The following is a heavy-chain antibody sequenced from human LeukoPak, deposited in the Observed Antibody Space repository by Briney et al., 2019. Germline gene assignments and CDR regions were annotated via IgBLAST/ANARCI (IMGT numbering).Heavy chain of an antibody. Sequence: PGGSLRLSCAASGFTFSIYAMHWVRQAPGKGLEYVSAISSNGGSTYYANSVKGRFTISRDNSKNTRYLQMGSLRAEDMAVYYCARVRDGYNDYWGQGTLVTVSS. CDR3: ARVRDGYNDY. J-gene: IGHJ4*02. V-gene: IGHV3-64*01. D-gene: IGHD5-24*01. CDR1: GFTFSIYA. CDR2: ISSNGGST.